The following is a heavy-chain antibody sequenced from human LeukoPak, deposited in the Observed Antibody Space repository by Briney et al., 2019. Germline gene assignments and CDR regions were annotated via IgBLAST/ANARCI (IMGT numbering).Heavy chain of an antibody. CDR3: AKPLHAFDI. CDR1: GFTFSSYA. V-gene: IGHV3-23*01. J-gene: IGHJ3*02. Sequence: PGGSLRLSCAASGFTFSSYAMSWVRQAPGKGLEWVSYISSSSSTIYYADSVKGRFTISRDNSKNTLYLQMNSLRAEDTAVYYCAKPLHAFDIWGQGTMVTVSS. CDR2: ISSSSSTI. D-gene: IGHD2-15*01.